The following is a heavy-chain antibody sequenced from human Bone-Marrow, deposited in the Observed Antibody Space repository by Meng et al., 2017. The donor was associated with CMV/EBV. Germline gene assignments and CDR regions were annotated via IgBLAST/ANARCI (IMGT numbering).Heavy chain of an antibody. Sequence: GESLKTSCAASGFTFSSYSMIWVRQAPGKGLEWVSSISSSSSYIYYADSVKGGLTISRDNAKNSLYLQMNSLRAEDTAVYYCARFVLTPYYYYGMDVWGQGTTVTVSS. J-gene: IGHJ6*02. V-gene: IGHV3-21*01. CDR1: GFTFSSYS. D-gene: IGHD2-8*01. CDR2: ISSSSSYI. CDR3: ARFVLTPYYYYGMDV.